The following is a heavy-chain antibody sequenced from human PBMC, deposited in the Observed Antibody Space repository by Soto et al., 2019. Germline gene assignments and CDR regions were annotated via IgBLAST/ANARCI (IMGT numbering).Heavy chain of an antibody. V-gene: IGHV4-38-2*01. J-gene: IGHJ4*02. CDR1: GHSISSGFYY. CDR2: IYHTEST. Sequence: PSETLSLTCAVSGHSISSGFYYWGWVRQPPGKGLEWIGSIYHTESTYYNPSLKSRVTMPVDTSKNQLSLKLSSMTAADTAVYFCARYGYSYSARFLDYWGQGTRVTVSS. CDR3: ARYGYSYSARFLDY. D-gene: IGHD5-18*01.